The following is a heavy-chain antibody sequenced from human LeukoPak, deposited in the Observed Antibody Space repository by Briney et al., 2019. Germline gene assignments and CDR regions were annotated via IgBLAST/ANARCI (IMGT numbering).Heavy chain of an antibody. CDR3: AKDRKESYYDILTGPYSYYFDY. D-gene: IGHD3-9*01. Sequence: GGSLRLSCVASGFTFRSYSMHWVRQAPGKGLEWVALISWDGSNKYYADSVKGRFTISRDNSKNTLYLQMNSLRAEDTAVYYCAKDRKESYYDILTGPYSYYFDYWGQGTLVTVSS. J-gene: IGHJ4*02. CDR2: ISWDGSNK. V-gene: IGHV3-30*18. CDR1: GFTFRSYS.